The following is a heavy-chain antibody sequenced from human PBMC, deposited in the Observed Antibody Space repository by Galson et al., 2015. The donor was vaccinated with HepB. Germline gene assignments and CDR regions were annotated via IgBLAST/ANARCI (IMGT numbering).Heavy chain of an antibody. J-gene: IGHJ5*01. CDR1: GYNFTTYW. Sequence: QSGAEVKKPGESLRISCQGSGYNFTTYWISWVRQMPGMGLEWMGIIYPGDFDTRYSPSFQGRVSMSADKSITTVYLQWSSLKASDTAIYYCARRERSCFDGNCDFYWFDSWGQGTLVTVSS. V-gene: IGHV5-51*01. D-gene: IGHD2-21*01. CDR3: ARRERSCFDGNCDFYWFDS. CDR2: IYPGDFDT.